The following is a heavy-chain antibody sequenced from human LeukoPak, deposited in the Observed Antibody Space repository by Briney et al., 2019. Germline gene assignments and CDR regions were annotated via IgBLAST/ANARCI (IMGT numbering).Heavy chain of an antibody. D-gene: IGHD2-2*01. CDR2: INPNSGGT. CDR3: AANEGCSSTSCYTDFDY. V-gene: IGHV1-2*02. Sequence: GASVKVSCKASGYTFTGYYMHWVRQAPGQGLEWMGWINPNSGGTNYAQKFQGRVTMTRDTSISTAYMELSSLRSEDTAVYYCAANEGCSSTSCYTDFDYWGQGTLVTVSS. J-gene: IGHJ4*02. CDR1: GYTFTGYY.